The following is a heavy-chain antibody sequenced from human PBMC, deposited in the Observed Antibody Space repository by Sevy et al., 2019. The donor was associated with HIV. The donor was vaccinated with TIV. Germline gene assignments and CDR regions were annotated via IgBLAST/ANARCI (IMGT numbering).Heavy chain of an antibody. CDR2: ISNSGSGK. D-gene: IGHD2-21*02. CDR3: ARDVPPMATAGSHFDY. V-gene: IGHV3-48*03. J-gene: IGHJ4*02. CDR1: GFPFGSYE. Sequence: GGSLRLSCTASGFPFGSYEMNWVRQAPGKGLEWVSSISNSGSGKYYSDSVRGRFTISRDNAKNSLYLQMNSLRAEDTADNYGARDVPPMATAGSHFDYWGRGTLVTVSS.